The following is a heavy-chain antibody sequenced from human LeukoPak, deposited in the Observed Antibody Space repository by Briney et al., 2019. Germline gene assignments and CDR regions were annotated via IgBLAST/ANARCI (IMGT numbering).Heavy chain of an antibody. CDR3: ARDVSSSWYDVDAFDI. Sequence: PSETLSLTCTVSGGSISSSSYYWGWIRQPPGKGLEWIGSIYYSGSTYYNPSLKSRVTISVDTSKNQFSLKLSSVTAADTAVYYCARDVSSSWYDVDAFDIWGQGTMVTVSS. CDR1: GGSISSSSYY. V-gene: IGHV4-39*07. D-gene: IGHD6-13*01. J-gene: IGHJ3*02. CDR2: IYYSGST.